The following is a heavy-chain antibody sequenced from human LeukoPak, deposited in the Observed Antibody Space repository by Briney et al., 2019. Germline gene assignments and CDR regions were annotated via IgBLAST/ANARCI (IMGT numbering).Heavy chain of an antibody. CDR3: ASLTVLEWLPFWFDP. CDR1: GVSISSRSYY. V-gene: IGHV4-39*01. CDR2: VYYSGST. J-gene: IGHJ5*02. D-gene: IGHD3-3*01. Sequence: PSETLSLTCTVSGVSISSRSYYWGWIRQPPGKRLEWIGSVYYSGSTYYNPSLKSRVTISVDTSKNQFSLKLSSVTAAETAVYYCASLTVLEWLPFWFDPWGQGTLVTVSS.